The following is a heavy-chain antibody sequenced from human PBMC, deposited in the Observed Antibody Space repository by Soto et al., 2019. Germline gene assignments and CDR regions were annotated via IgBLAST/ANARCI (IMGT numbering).Heavy chain of an antibody. CDR3: ARGRGGYCSSTSCYNWFDP. D-gene: IGHD2-2*01. CDR2: INHSGST. J-gene: IGHJ5*02. V-gene: IGHV4-34*01. CDR1: GGSFSGYY. Sequence: SETLSLTCAVYGGSFSGYYWSWIRQPPGKGLEWIGEINHSGSTNYNPSLKSRVTISVDTSKNQFSLKLSSVTAANTAVYYCARGRGGYCSSTSCYNWFDPWGHGTLVTVSS.